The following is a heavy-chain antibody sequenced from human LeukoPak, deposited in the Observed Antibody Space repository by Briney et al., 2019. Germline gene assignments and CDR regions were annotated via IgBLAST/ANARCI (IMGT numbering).Heavy chain of an antibody. J-gene: IGHJ4*02. CDR1: GYTFTGYY. V-gene: IGHV1-2*02. D-gene: IGHD6-19*01. Sequence: ASVKVSCKASGYTFTGYYLHWVRQAPGQGLEWMGCVNPNSGDTNYAQKFQGSVTMTRDTSISTVYMELSRLRSDDTAVYYCATGYSSGWYSSGNQRGGSTDYWGQGTLVTVSS. CDR3: ATGYSSGWYSSGNQRGGSTDY. CDR2: VNPNSGDT.